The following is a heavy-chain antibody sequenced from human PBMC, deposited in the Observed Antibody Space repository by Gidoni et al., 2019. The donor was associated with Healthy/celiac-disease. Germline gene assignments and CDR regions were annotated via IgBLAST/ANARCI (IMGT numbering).Heavy chain of an antibody. Sequence: QVQLQESGPGLWKPSETLSRTCTVSGGSISSYSGSWIRQPPGKGLEWIGYIYYSGSTNYTPYLKSRVTISVDTSKNQFSRKLSSVTAADTAVYYCARETLTAGTLSYYFDYWGQGTLVTVSS. J-gene: IGHJ4*02. CDR1: GGSISSYS. CDR3: ARETLTAGTLSYYFDY. D-gene: IGHD6-19*01. V-gene: IGHV4-59*01. CDR2: IYYSGST.